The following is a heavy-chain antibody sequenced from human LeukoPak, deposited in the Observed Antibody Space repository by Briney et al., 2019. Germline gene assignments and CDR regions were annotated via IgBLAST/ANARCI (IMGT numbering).Heavy chain of an antibody. CDR2: IKQDGSEK. V-gene: IGHV3-7*03. J-gene: IGHJ4*02. D-gene: IGHD3-16*02. Sequence: PGGSLRLSCAASGFTFSSYSMNWVRQAPGKGLEWVANIKQDGSEKYYVDSVKGRFTISRDNAKNSLYLQMNSLRAEDTAVYYCARDPGVIHYDYWGQGTMVTVSS. CDR1: GFTFSSYS. CDR3: ARDPGVIHYDY.